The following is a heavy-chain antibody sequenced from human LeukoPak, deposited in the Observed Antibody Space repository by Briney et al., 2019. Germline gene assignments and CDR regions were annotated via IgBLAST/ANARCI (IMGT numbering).Heavy chain of an antibody. CDR3: AREHWAAPDH. D-gene: IGHD3-16*01. Sequence: GGSLILSCAASGFTFGVYYMTWIRQPPRRRLEELSLISSNNGIIYYVDSVKGRFTISRDNAKSSMYLEMNSLRAEDTAVYYCAREHWAAPDHWSQGTLVTVSP. J-gene: IGHJ4*02. V-gene: IGHV3-11*01. CDR1: GFTFGVYY. CDR2: ISSNNGII.